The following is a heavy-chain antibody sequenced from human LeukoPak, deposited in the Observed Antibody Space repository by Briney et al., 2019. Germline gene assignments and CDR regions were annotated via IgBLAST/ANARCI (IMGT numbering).Heavy chain of an antibody. CDR1: GFTYSSYA. CDR2: ISGSGGST. Sequence: QPGGSLRLSCAASGFTYSSYAMSWVRQAPGKGLEWVSAISGSGGSTFYADSVKGRFTISRDNSKNTLYLQMNSLRAEDTAVYYCAKGDYYDSSGYLARIDAFDIWGQGTMVTVSS. J-gene: IGHJ3*02. CDR3: AKGDYYDSSGYLARIDAFDI. D-gene: IGHD3-22*01. V-gene: IGHV3-23*01.